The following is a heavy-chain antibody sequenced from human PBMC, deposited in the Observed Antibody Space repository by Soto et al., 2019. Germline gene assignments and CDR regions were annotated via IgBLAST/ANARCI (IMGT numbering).Heavy chain of an antibody. CDR3: ARAQRGSAVIGHFDF. D-gene: IGHD3-22*01. CDR2: INHSGST. CDR1: GGSFSGYY. J-gene: IGHJ4*02. V-gene: IGHV4-34*01. Sequence: SETLSLTCAVYGGSFSGYYWSWIRQPPGKGLEWIGEINHSGSTNYNPALKSRVTISVDTSKNQFSLKLSSVTAADTAVYYCARAQRGSAVIGHFDFWGQGTLVTVSS.